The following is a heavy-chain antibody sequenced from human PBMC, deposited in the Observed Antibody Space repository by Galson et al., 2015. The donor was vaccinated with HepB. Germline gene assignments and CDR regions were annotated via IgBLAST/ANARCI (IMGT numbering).Heavy chain of an antibody. V-gene: IGHV3-21*01. CDR1: GFIFRSYS. J-gene: IGHJ4*02. CDR3: ASDYTGVVAGTGRDS. D-gene: IGHD6-19*01. Sequence: SLRLSCAASGFIFRSYSMNWVRQAPGKGLEWVSTISSSSIYIYYADSVKGRFTISRDNAKNTLYLQMNSLRAEDTAVYYCASDYTGVVAGTGRDSWGQVTLVTVSP. CDR2: ISSSSIYI.